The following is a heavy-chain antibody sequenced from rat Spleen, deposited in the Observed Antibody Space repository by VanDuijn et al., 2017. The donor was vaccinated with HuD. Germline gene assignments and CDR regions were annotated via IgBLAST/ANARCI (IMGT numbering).Heavy chain of an antibody. J-gene: IGHJ2*01. CDR1: GFTFSDFY. CDR3: ARRYDFDY. Sequence: EVQLVESDGGLVQPGKSLKLSCAASGFTFSDFYMAWVRQAPTKGLEWVASISPSGGGTYYRDSVKGRFTISRDNAENTLYLQMDSLRSEDTATYYCARRYDFDYWGQGVMVTVSS. D-gene: IGHD1-11*01. CDR2: ISPSGGGT. V-gene: IGHV5-25*01.